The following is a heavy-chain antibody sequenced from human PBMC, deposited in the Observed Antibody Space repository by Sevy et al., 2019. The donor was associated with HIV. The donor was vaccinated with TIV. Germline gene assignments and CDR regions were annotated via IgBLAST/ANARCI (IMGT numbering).Heavy chain of an antibody. Sequence: GGSLRLSCAASGFTFSSYWMSWVRQAPGKGLEWVANIKQDGSEKYYVDSVKGRFTISRDNAKNPLYLQMNSLGAEDTAVYYCARDGYCTNGVCYPIPNDYWGQGTLVTVSS. J-gene: IGHJ4*02. CDR1: GFTFSSYW. CDR3: ARDGYCTNGVCYPIPNDY. CDR2: IKQDGSEK. D-gene: IGHD2-8*01. V-gene: IGHV3-7*01.